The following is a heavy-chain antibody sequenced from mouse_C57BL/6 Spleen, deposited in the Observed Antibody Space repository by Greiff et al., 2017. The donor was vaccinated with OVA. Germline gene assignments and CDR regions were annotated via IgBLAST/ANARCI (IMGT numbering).Heavy chain of an antibody. CDR2: IWTGGGT. J-gene: IGHJ4*01. CDR1: GFSLTSYA. CDR3: ARNYGSSSHYYAMDY. D-gene: IGHD1-1*01. V-gene: IGHV2-9-1*01. Sequence: VQLQQSGPGLVAPSQSLSITCTVSGFSLTSYAISWVRQPPGKGLEWLGVIWTGGGTNYNSALKSRLSISKDNSKSQVFLKMNSLQTDDTARYYCARNYGSSSHYYAMDYWGQGTSVTVSS.